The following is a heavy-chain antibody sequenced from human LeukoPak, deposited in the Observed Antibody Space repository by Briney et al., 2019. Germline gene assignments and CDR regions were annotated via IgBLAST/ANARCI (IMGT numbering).Heavy chain of an antibody. J-gene: IGHJ4*02. D-gene: IGHD3-3*02. CDR2: IYHRGNI. V-gene: IGHV4-4*02. Sequence: SGTLSLTCAVSGDSISSSNWWSWVRQPPGKGLEWLGEIYHRGNIDYNPSFKSRITISKDKSKNQFSLKLSSVTAADTAVYYCARDRVASPWYYFDSWGQGTLVTVSS. CDR3: ARDRVASPWYYFDS. CDR1: GDSISSSNW.